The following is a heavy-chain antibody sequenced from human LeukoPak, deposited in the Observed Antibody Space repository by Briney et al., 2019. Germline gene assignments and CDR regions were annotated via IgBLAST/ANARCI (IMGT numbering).Heavy chain of an antibody. Sequence: GGSLRLSCAASGFTFSNYGIHWARQAPGKGLEWVTVVWYDATNDYYADSVKGRFTISKDNSKNTVYLQMNSLRAEDTAVYYCARANYGSWYLDLWGRGTLVTVSS. J-gene: IGHJ2*01. V-gene: IGHV3-33*01. CDR2: VWYDATND. D-gene: IGHD5-24*01. CDR1: GFTFSNYG. CDR3: ARANYGSWYLDL.